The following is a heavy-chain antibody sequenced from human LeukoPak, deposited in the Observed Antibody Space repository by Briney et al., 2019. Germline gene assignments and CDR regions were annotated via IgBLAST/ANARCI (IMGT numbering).Heavy chain of an antibody. Sequence: PGGSLRLSCAASGFTFSSYGMHWVRQARGKGLEWVAVIWYDGSNKYYADSVKGRFTISRDNSKNTLYLQMNSLRAEDTAVYYCARDSGDYFDYWGQGTLVTVSS. CDR3: ARDSGDYFDY. CDR1: GFTFSSYG. CDR2: IWYDGSNK. D-gene: IGHD6-19*01. J-gene: IGHJ4*02. V-gene: IGHV3-33*01.